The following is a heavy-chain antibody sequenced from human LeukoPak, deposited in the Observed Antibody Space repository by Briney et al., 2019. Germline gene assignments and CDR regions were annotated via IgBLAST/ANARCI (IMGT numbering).Heavy chain of an antibody. CDR1: GFIFSYYN. V-gene: IGHV3-21*01. J-gene: IGHJ4*02. D-gene: IGHD3-22*01. Sequence: GGSLRLSCAASGFIFSYYNMNWVRQAPGKGPEWVAFISGTSTTIFYADAVKGRFTIPRDNAKNSLYLQMNSLRAEDTAVYYCARDSIYADPSDYYYDYWGQGTLVTVSS. CDR2: ISGTSTTI. CDR3: ARDSIYADPSDYYYDY.